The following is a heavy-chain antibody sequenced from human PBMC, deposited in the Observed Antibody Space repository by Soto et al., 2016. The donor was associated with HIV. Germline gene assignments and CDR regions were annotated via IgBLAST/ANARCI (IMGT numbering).Heavy chain of an antibody. CDR2: ISTTSSFT. CDR3: ARGLGYDSSGYYGDK. J-gene: IGHJ4*02. Sequence: VQLAESGGDWVKPGGSLRLSCTASGFTLSDYYMTWIRQAPGKGLEWIAYISTTSSFTKYADSVKDRFTISRDNAKNSLYLQLTSLRVEDTAIYYCARGLGYDSSGYYGDKWGQGTLVHRLL. V-gene: IGHV3-11*05. CDR1: GFTLSDYY. D-gene: IGHD3-22*01.